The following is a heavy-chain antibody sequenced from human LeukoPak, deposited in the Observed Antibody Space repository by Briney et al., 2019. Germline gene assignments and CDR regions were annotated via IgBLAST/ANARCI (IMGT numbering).Heavy chain of an antibody. CDR2: TNEDGSYA. V-gene: IGHV3-74*03. CDR3: GRINYNGDY. D-gene: IGHD3-10*01. Sequence: GGSLRLSCAASGFTFDDYTMHCVRQPPGKGLMWLSRTNEDGSYAEYADSVKGRFTISRDNAKNTVYLQMNSLRTEDTAVYFCGRINYNGDYWGRGTLVTVSS. CDR1: GFTFDDYT. J-gene: IGHJ4*02.